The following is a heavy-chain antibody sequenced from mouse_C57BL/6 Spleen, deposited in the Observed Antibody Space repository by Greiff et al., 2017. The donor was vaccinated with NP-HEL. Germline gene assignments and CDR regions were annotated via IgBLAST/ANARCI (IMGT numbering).Heavy chain of an antibody. CDR1: GYTFTSYW. D-gene: IGHD2-3*01. V-gene: IGHV1-64*01. J-gene: IGHJ2*01. Sequence: QVQLQQPGAELVKPGASVKLSCKASGYTFTSYWMHWVKQRPGQGLEWIGMIHPYSGSTNYNEKFKGKATLTVDKSSSTAYMQLSSLTSEDSAVYCCARILYDGFGCWGKGTTLTVST. CDR2: IHPYSGST. CDR3: ARILYDGFGC.